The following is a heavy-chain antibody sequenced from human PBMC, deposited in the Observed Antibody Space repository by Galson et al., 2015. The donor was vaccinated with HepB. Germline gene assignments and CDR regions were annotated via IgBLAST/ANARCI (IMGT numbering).Heavy chain of an antibody. V-gene: IGHV1-18*04. Sequence: SVKVSCKASGYTFTSYGISWVRQAPGQGLEWMGWISAYNGNTNYAQKLQGRVTMTTDTSTSTAYMELRSLRSDDTAVYYCARDYGYDDILTGRGHFDYWGQGTLVTVSP. CDR2: ISAYNGNT. J-gene: IGHJ4*02. CDR1: GYTFTSYG. D-gene: IGHD3-9*01. CDR3: ARDYGYDDILTGRGHFDY.